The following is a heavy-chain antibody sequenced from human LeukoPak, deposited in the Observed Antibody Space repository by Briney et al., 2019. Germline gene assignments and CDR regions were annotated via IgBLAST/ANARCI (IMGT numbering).Heavy chain of an antibody. J-gene: IGHJ4*02. CDR3: ARARGYSGYDSPFDY. D-gene: IGHD5-12*01. CDR2: INPSGGST. Sequence: GAPVKVSCKASGYTFTSYYMHWVRQAPGQGLEWMGIINPSGGSTSYAQKFQGRVTMTRDMSTSTVYMELSSLRSEDTAVYYCARARGYSGYDSPFDYWGQGTLVTVSS. CDR1: GYTFTSYY. V-gene: IGHV1-46*01.